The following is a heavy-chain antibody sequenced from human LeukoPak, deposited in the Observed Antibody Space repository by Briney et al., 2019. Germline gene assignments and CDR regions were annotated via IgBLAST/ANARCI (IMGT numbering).Heavy chain of an antibody. V-gene: IGHV1-2*02. CDR2: INPNDGDT. CDR3: ARANFLYCSSSTCLFDC. D-gene: IGHD2-2*01. J-gene: IGHJ4*02. CDR1: GYTFTDYY. Sequence: ASVKVSCKASGYTFTDYYMHWVRQAPGQGFGWMGWINPNDGDTNYAQKFQGSVTMTRDTSISTAHMEVSRLRSDDTAVYYCARANFLYCSSSTCLFDCWGQGTLVTVSS.